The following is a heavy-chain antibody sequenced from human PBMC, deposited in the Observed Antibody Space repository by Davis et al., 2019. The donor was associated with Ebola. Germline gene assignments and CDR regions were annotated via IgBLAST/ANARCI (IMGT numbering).Heavy chain of an antibody. V-gene: IGHV1-69*02. J-gene: IGHJ2*01. Sequence: SVKVSCKASEVTFSSYTISWVRQAPGQGLEWMGRSIPGLDMSVYAQKFQGRVRLNADKSTNTAYMEMSSLRSEDTAVYYCTRHVSGDFWYFDLWGRGTLVTVSS. CDR3: TRHVSGDFWYFDL. CDR1: EVTFSSYT. CDR2: SIPGLDMS. D-gene: IGHD4-17*01.